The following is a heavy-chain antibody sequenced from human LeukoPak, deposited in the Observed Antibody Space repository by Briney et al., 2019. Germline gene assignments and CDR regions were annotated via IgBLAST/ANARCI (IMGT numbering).Heavy chain of an antibody. CDR1: GFTFSSYG. D-gene: IGHD3/OR15-3a*01. Sequence: GGSLRLSCAASGFTFSSYGMHWVRQAPGKGLEWVAFIRHDGSNKYYADSVKGRFTISRDNSKNTLYLQMNSLRAEDTAVYYCARDGLDKNYYYYGMDVWGQGTTVTVSS. V-gene: IGHV3-30*02. CDR3: ARDGLDKNYYYYGMDV. CDR2: IRHDGSNK. J-gene: IGHJ6*02.